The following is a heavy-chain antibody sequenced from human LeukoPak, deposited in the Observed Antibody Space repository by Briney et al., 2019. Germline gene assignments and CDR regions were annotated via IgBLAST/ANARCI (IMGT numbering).Heavy chain of an antibody. V-gene: IGHV3-30*01. Sequence: GGSLRLSCAASGFTFSSYAMHWVRQAPGKGLEWVAVISYDGSNKYYADSVKGRFTIPRDNSKNTLYLQMNSLRAEDTAVYYCARGPRSVVVPAAQRIRWFDPWGQGTLVTVSS. J-gene: IGHJ5*02. CDR2: ISYDGSNK. D-gene: IGHD2-2*01. CDR3: ARGPRSVVVPAAQRIRWFDP. CDR1: GFTFSSYA.